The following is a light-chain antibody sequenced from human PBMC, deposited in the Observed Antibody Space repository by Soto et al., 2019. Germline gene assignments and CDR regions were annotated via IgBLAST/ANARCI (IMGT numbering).Light chain of an antibody. CDR1: QSVSSN. V-gene: IGKV3-15*01. CDR2: GAS. J-gene: IGKJ4*01. CDR3: QQYHNWPPLT. Sequence: EIVMTQSPATLSVSPGERATLSCRASQSVSSNLAWYQQKPGQAPSLLIYGASTRATGTPARFSGSGSGTEFTLTISSLQSEDFAVYYCQQYHNWPPLTFGGGTKVEIK.